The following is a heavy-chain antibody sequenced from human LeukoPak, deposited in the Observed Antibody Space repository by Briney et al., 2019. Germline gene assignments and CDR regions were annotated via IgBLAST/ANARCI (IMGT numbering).Heavy chain of an antibody. Sequence: VSVKVSCKASGYTFTGYYMHWVRQAPGQGLEWMGWINPNSGGTNYAQKFQGRVTMTRDTSISTAYMELSRLRSDDTAVYYCARAMITFGGVIVINSQYYFDYWGQGTLVTVSS. V-gene: IGHV1-2*02. CDR3: ARAMITFGGVIVINSQYYFDY. J-gene: IGHJ4*02. D-gene: IGHD3-16*02. CDR1: GYTFTGYY. CDR2: INPNSGGT.